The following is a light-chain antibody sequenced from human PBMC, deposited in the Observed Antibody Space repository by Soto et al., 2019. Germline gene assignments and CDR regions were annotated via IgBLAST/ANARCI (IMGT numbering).Light chain of an antibody. CDR1: QRISSW. V-gene: IGKV1-5*03. Sequence: DVKLTSSPSNLSAXVGDXVTSXXRASQRISSWLAWYQQKAGKVNKLLIYKASSGESGVASRLSGSGSGTEFTLTISSLQPDDFATYFCQQYNTYSRTFGQATKV. J-gene: IGKJ1*01. CDR3: QQYNTYSRT. CDR2: KAS.